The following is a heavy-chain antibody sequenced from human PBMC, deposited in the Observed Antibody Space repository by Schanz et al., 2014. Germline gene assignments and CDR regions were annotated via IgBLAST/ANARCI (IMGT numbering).Heavy chain of an antibody. CDR3: LAPDYGMDV. CDR2: IKSDGSST. V-gene: IGHV3-74*02. CDR1: GFTFSSYW. Sequence: EEQLVESGGGLVQPGGSLRLSCAASGFTFSSYWMHWVRQVPGKGLVWVSRIKSDGSSTSYTDSVKGRFTISRDNAKNTLYLQMNSLRAEDTAVYYCLAPDYGMDVWGQGTTVTVSS. J-gene: IGHJ6*02.